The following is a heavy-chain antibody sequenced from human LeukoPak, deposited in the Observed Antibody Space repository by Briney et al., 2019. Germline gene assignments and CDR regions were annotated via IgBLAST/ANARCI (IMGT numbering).Heavy chain of an antibody. J-gene: IGHJ6*03. CDR3: ARVSPAALSPYYYYYYMDV. CDR1: DGSISSYY. CDR2: IYYSGST. Sequence: SETLSLTCTVSDGSISSYYWSWIRQPPGKGLEWIGYIYYSGSTNYNPSLKSRVTISVDTSKNQFSLKLSSVTAADTAVYYCARVSPAALSPYYYYYYMDVWGKGTTVTVSS. V-gene: IGHV4-59*01. D-gene: IGHD2-2*01.